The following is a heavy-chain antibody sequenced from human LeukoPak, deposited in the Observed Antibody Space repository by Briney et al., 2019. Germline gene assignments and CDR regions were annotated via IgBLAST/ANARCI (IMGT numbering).Heavy chain of an antibody. V-gene: IGHV1-46*01. J-gene: IGHJ4*02. CDR1: GYTFTSYY. CDR3: ARGVQGLSYFDF. CDR2: VNPSGGST. Sequence: ASVKVSCKASGYTFTSYYMHWVRQAPGQGLEWMGIVNPSGGSTTYAQKFQGRVTMTRDTSTSTVYMELSSVRSEDTAVYYCARGVQGLSYFDFWGQGTLVTVSS. D-gene: IGHD3-10*02.